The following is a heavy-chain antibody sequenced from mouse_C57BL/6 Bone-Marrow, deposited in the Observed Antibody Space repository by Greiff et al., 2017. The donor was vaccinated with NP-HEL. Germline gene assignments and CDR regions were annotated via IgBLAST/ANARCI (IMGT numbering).Heavy chain of an antibody. V-gene: IGHV1-69*01. CDR1: GYTFTSYW. Sequence: QVQLQQPGAELVMPGASVKLSCKASGYTFTSYWMHWVQQRPGQGLEWIGEIDPSDSYTNYNQKFQGKSTLTVYKASSTAYMQLSSLTSEDSAVYYCALLRYRAWCAYWGQGTLVTVSA. J-gene: IGHJ3*01. CDR3: ALLRYRAWCAY. D-gene: IGHD1-1*01. CDR2: IDPSDSYT.